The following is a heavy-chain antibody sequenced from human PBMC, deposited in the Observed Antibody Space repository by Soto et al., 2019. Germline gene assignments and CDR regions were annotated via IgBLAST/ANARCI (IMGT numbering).Heavy chain of an antibody. J-gene: IGHJ6*02. CDR1: GFTFSSYG. CDR2: ISYDGSNE. V-gene: IGHV3-30*18. D-gene: IGHD1-7*01. CDR3: AKDHRTGTTGDIWSYYYYGMDV. Sequence: QVQLVESGGGVVQPGRSLRLSCAASGFTFSSYGMHWVRQAPGKGLEWVAVISYDGSNEYYADSVKGRFTISRDNSKNTLYLQMNSLRAEDTAVYYCAKDHRTGTTGDIWSYYYYGMDVWGQGTTVTVSS.